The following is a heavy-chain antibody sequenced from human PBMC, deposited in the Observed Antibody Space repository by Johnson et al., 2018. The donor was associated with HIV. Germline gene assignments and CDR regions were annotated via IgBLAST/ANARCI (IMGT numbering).Heavy chain of an antibody. Sequence: VQLVESGGRVVRRGGSLRLSCAASGFTFSNAWMSWVRQAPGKGLEWVSVIYSDDMTYYADSVKGRFTISRVNSKNTLYLQMNSLRAEETAVYYWARETRSAAAGHGAFDVWGQGTMVTVSS. CDR3: ARETRSAAAGHGAFDV. V-gene: IGHV3-53*01. D-gene: IGHD6-13*01. CDR2: IYSDDMT. J-gene: IGHJ3*01. CDR1: GFTFSNAW.